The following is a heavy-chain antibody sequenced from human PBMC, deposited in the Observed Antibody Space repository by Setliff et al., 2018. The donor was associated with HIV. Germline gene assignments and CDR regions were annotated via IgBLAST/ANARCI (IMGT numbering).Heavy chain of an antibody. J-gene: IGHJ4*02. Sequence: SETLSLTCSVSGGSITSDTYYWGWIRQPPGKGLEWIGSMSYSGSTLYNPSLKSRVTISVDTSKNYFSLKLSSVTAADTAVYYCAREGTTVTLDYWGQGTLVTVSS. CDR3: AREGTTVTLDY. CDR1: GGSITSDTYY. CDR2: MSYSGST. D-gene: IGHD4-4*01. V-gene: IGHV4-39*07.